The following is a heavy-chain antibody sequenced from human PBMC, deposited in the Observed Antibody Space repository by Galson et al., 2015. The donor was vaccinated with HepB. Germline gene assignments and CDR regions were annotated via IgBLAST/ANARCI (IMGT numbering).Heavy chain of an antibody. D-gene: IGHD6-19*01. J-gene: IGHJ4*02. V-gene: IGHV6-1*01. CDR2: TYYRSKWYN. CDR1: GDSVSSSSAA. CDR3: ARDRAGTGYFDY. Sequence: CAISGDSVSSSSAAWNWVRQSPSRGLEWLGRTYYRSKWYNDYAVSVRSRITINPDTSKNQFSLQLNSVTPEDTAVYYCARDRAGTGYFDYWGQGTLVTVSS.